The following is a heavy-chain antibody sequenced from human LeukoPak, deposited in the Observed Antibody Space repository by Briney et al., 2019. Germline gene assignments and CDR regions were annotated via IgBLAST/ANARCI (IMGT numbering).Heavy chain of an antibody. J-gene: IGHJ6*03. V-gene: IGHV3-23*01. Sequence: PGGSLRLSCVISGFTFNDYATSWVRQAPGKGLEWVSAITNNGKNTYYADSVKGRFTISIDNSNNTLYLQVNSLRVEDTAVYYCAKGGRWVYAVYYMDVWGKGTTVAVSS. CDR3: AKGGRWVYAVYYMDV. D-gene: IGHD2-8*01. CDR2: ITNNGKNT. CDR1: GFTFNDYA.